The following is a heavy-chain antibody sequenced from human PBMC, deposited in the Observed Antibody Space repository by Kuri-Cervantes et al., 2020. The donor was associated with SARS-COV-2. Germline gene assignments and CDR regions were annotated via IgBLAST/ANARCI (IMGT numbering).Heavy chain of an antibody. Sequence: GSLKISCAASGFTFSSYSMNWVRQAPGKGLEWVSYISSSSSTIYYADSVKGRFTISGDNAKNSLYLQMNSLRAEDTAVYYCARDSVRYYYDSSGYYPPRDYYYYGMDVWGQGTTVTVSS. V-gene: IGHV3-48*01. CDR3: ARDSVRYYYDSSGYYPPRDYYYYGMDV. D-gene: IGHD3-22*01. CDR2: ISSSSSTI. CDR1: GFTFSSYS. J-gene: IGHJ6*02.